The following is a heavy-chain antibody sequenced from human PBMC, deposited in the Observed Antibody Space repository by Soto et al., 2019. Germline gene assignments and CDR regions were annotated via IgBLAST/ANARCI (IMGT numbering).Heavy chain of an antibody. CDR3: ARDSAAGNYFPH. D-gene: IGHD6-13*01. CDR2: INAGNGNT. CDR1: GYTFTSYA. V-gene: IGHV1-3*01. J-gene: IGHJ1*01. Sequence: ASVKVSCKPSGYTFTSYAMHWVRQAPGQRLEWMGWINAGNGNTKYSQKFQGRVTITRDTSASTAYMELSSLRSEDTAVYYCARDSAAGNYFPHWGQGTLVTVSS.